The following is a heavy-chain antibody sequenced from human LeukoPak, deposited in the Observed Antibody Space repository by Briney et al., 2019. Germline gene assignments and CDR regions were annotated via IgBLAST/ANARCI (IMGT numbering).Heavy chain of an antibody. V-gene: IGHV3-9*01. CDR2: ISWNSGSI. CDR3: AKDSRSSWFNWFDP. CDR1: GFTFYDYA. J-gene: IGHJ5*02. D-gene: IGHD6-13*01. Sequence: GRSLRLSCAASGFTFYDYAMHWVRHAPGKGLEWVSGISWNSGSIVYADSVKGRFTISRDNAKNSLYLQMNSLRAEDTALYYCAKDSRSSWFNWFDPWGQGTLVTVSS.